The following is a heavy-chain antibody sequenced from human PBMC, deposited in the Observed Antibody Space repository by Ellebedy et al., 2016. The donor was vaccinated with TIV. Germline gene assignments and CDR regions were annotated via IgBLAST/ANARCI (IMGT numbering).Heavy chain of an antibody. CDR3: ARGDGYNPDLWFDY. J-gene: IGHJ4*02. CDR1: GFTVSSNY. D-gene: IGHD5-24*01. V-gene: IGHV3-53*05. CDR2: IYSGGST. Sequence: GGSLRLXCAASGFTVSSNYMSWVRQAPGKGLEWVSVIYSGGSTYYADSVKGRFTISRDNSKNTLYLQMNSLRAEDTAVYYCARGDGYNPDLWFDYWGQGTLVTVSS.